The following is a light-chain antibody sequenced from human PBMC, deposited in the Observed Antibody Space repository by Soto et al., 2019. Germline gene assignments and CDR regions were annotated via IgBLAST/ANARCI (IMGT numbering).Light chain of an antibody. J-gene: IGKJ2*01. CDR3: QQYNSYST. Sequence: DIQMTQSPSILSASVGDRVTITCRASQSISTWLAWYQQKPGKAPKVLIYKASTLESGVPSRFSGSGSGTEFTLTISSLPPDDFATYYCQQYNSYSTFGQGTKLEIK. CDR2: KAS. V-gene: IGKV1-5*03. CDR1: QSISTW.